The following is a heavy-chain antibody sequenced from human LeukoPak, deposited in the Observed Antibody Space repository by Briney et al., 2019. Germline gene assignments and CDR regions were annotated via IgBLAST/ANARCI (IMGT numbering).Heavy chain of an antibody. V-gene: IGHV1-2*02. CDR3: ARAPTWSSTSYYYYMDV. CDR2: INPNSGGT. Sequence: ASVKVSCKASGYTFTGYYMHWVRQAPGQGPEWMGWINPNSGGTNYAQKFQGRVTMTRDTSISTAYLELSRLRSDDTAVYYCARAPTWSSTSYYYYMDVWGKGTTVTISS. CDR1: GYTFTGYY. D-gene: IGHD3-3*01. J-gene: IGHJ6*03.